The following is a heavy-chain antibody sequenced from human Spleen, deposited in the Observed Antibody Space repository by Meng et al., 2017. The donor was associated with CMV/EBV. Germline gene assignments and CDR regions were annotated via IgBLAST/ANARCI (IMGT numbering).Heavy chain of an antibody. J-gene: IGHJ3*02. CDR3: AKGTKPGLTRSYCNI. CDR2: IWYDGSNK. Sequence: AASGFPFSNSAMHWVRQAPGKGLQWVALIWYDGSNKYYGDSVKGRFSISRDNSNDTLYLQMNSLRAEDTAVYYCAKGTKPGLTRSYCNIWGQGTMVTVSS. CDR1: GFPFSNSA. V-gene: IGHV3-30*02. D-gene: IGHD1-26*01.